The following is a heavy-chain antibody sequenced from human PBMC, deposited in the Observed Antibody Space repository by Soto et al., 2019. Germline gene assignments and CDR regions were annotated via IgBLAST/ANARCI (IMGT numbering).Heavy chain of an antibody. V-gene: IGHV1-18*01. CDR1: GYTFTRYG. J-gene: IGHJ4*02. D-gene: IGHD4-17*01. Sequence: QVQLVQSGAEVKKPGASVKVSCKASGYTFTRYGFSWVRQAPGQRLEWMGWISGYNENPNYAQKFQGRVTLTTDTSTSTAYMKLRSLRSDDTALYCCARDIHGDYPAYWGQGTLVTVSS. CDR3: ARDIHGDYPAY. CDR2: ISGYNENP.